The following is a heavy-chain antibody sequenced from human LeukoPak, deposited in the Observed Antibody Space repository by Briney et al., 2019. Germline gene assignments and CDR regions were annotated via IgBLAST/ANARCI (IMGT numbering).Heavy chain of an antibody. J-gene: IGHJ4*02. D-gene: IGHD4-23*01. CDR1: GGSLSSNY. Sequence: SVTLSLTCNVSGGSLSSNYWSWVRQSPEKGLEWIGQIYHTGSTHYNPSLRSRFAISVDTSKNKLFLNVKSVTAADTAVYYCAREGRWGMKYYFDFWGQGTLVIVSS. CDR2: IYHTGST. V-gene: IGHV4-59*01. CDR3: AREGRWGMKYYFDF.